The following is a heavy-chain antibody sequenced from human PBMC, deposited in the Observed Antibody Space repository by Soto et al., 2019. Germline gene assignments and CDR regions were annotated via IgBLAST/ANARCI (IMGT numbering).Heavy chain of an antibody. CDR1: GFSLSVYW. CDR3: ARVTPTVTTYYYYYYGMDV. V-gene: IGHV3-74*01. CDR2: IDTYGSAT. Sequence: GGSLRLSCAASGFSLSVYWMHWVRQAPGKGLAWVSRIDTYGSATKYADSVEGRFSISKDNAENTLYLQMNNLRADDTAVYYCARVTPTVTTYYYYYYGMDVWGQGTLVTVSS. D-gene: IGHD4-17*01. J-gene: IGHJ6*02.